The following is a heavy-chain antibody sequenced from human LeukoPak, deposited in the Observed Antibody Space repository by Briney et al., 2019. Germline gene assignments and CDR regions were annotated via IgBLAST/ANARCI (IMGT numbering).Heavy chain of an antibody. CDR1: GYSFSKFG. CDR3: EREPAGYSSTWPYDY. V-gene: IGHV1-18*01. CDR2: ISAQNGDT. D-gene: IGHD6-13*01. J-gene: IGHJ4*02. Sequence: ASVKVSCKTSGYSFSKFGISWVRQAPGQGLEWMGWISAQNGDTYYAQQVQGRVTMTTDTSTGTAYMELKSLTSDDTAVYYCEREPAGYSSTWPYDYWGQGTLVTVSS.